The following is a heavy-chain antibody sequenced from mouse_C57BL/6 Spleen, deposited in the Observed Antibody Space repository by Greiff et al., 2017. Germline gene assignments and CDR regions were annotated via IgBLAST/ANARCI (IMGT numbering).Heavy chain of an antibody. Sequence: VQLQQSGPGMVKPSQSLSLTCTVTGYSITSGYDWHWIRHFPGNKLEWMGYISYSGSTNYNPSLKSRISITHDTSKNHFFLKLNSVTTEDTATYYCARDRHYGSSYHWYFDVWGTGTTVTVSS. D-gene: IGHD1-1*01. CDR2: ISYSGST. V-gene: IGHV3-1*01. CDR1: GYSITSGYD. CDR3: ARDRHYGSSYHWYFDV. J-gene: IGHJ1*03.